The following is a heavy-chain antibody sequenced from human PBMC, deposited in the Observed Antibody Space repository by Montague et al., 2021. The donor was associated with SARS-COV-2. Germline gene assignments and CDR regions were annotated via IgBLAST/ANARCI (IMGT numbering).Heavy chain of an antibody. Sequence: SETLSLTCTVSGDSISSGGYFWGWIRQPQGKGLEWIASIHIGGTSYLNPSLKSRVTISIDSSKNQFALNVTSATAADTAVYFCARSRDWYLGNWGQGTLATVSS. D-gene: IGHD2-21*02. CDR3: ARSRDWYLGN. CDR2: IHIGGTS. CDR1: GDSISSGGYF. J-gene: IGHJ4*02. V-gene: IGHV4-39*06.